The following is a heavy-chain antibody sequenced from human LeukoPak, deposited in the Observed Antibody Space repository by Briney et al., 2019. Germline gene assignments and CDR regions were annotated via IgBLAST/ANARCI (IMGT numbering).Heavy chain of an antibody. D-gene: IGHD4-11*01. J-gene: IGHJ3*02. CDR3: VRIDYSNAFDI. CDR2: MDPNRGNT. V-gene: IGHV1-8*02. CDR1: GYTFNSYD. Sequence: GASVKVSCKASGYTFNSYDINWVRQAPGQGLEWMGWMDPNRGNTGYAQKFQGRVTMARNTSVSTAYMELSSLTSEDTAVYYCVRIDYSNAFDIWGQGTMVTVSS.